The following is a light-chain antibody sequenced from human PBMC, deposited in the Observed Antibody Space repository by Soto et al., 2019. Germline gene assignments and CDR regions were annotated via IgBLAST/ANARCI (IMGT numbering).Light chain of an antibody. V-gene: IGLV2-8*01. CDR3: NSFAGSKNLM. J-gene: IGLJ3*02. Sequence: QSALTQPPSTSGSPGQSVTISCTGTSSDISDYDCVSWYQQHPGKAPKLIIYELTKRPAGVPDRFSGSKSGNTASLTVSGPEAEDYDVYHGNSFAGSKNLMFGRVTKLTVL. CDR2: ELT. CDR1: SSDISDYDC.